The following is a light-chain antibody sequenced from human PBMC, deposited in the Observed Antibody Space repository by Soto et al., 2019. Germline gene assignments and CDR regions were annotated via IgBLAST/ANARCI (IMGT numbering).Light chain of an antibody. CDR3: HQSYGSPFT. CDR2: SSS. CDR1: RSISRF. J-gene: IGKJ5*01. Sequence: DIQMTQSPSFLSASVGDRATITCRASRSISRFLNWYHQKPGKAPNLLIYSSSNLQIGVPSRFNGSGSGTQFTLTIGSLQPEDFPTYYCHQSYGSPFTFGQGTRVEIK. V-gene: IGKV1-39*01.